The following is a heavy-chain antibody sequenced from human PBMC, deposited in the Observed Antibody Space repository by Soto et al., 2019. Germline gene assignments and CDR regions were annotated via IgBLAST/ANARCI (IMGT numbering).Heavy chain of an antibody. J-gene: IGHJ4*02. V-gene: IGHV3-15*07. CDR3: TRSVGAEKN. Sequence: EVQLEESGGGLVKPGGSLRLSCAASGFTFSNAWMNWGRQAPGKGLDWVGRIKTKTDGGTTDYAAPVKARFIISRDDSKNTLYLQMNGLDIEDTAVYYGTRSVGAEKNWGQGTLVTVSS. CDR1: GFTFSNAW. CDR2: IKTKTDGGTT. D-gene: IGHD1-26*01.